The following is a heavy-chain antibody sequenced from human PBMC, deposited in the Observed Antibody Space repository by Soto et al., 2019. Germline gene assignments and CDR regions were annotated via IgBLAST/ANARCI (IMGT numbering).Heavy chain of an antibody. V-gene: IGHV1-58*01. Sequence: GASVKVSCKASGFTFTSSAVQWVRQARGQRLEWIGWIVVGSGNTNYAQKFQERVTITRDMSTSTAYMELSSLRSEDTAVYYCAADKGYSSSWYAVRTYYYYYGMDVWGQGTTVTVSS. J-gene: IGHJ6*02. CDR1: GFTFTSSA. CDR3: AADKGYSSSWYAVRTYYYYYGMDV. D-gene: IGHD6-13*01. CDR2: IVVGSGNT.